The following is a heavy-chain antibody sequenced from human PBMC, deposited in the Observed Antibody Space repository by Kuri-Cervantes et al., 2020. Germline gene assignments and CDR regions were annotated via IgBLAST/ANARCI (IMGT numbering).Heavy chain of an antibody. D-gene: IGHD3-16*01. CDR1: GFTFSSYD. J-gene: IGHJ4*02. CDR2: ISIGSSTT. CDR3: ARDAGYHYDRFDY. V-gene: IGHV3-48*02. Sequence: GESLKISCAASGFTFSSYDMHWVRQAPGKGLEWVSYISIGSSTTRYADSVKGRFTISRDNAKNSLYLQMDSLRDEDTAVYYCARDAGYHYDRFDYWGQGTLVTVSS.